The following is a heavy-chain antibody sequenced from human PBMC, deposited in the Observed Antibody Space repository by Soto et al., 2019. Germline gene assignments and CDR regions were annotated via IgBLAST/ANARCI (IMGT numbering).Heavy chain of an antibody. CDR3: ARRYSSSSREDYYYGMDV. CDR1: GFTFRSSC. J-gene: IGHJ6*02. Sequence: GGSLRLSCAASGFTFRSSCMHWVRQAPGKGLVWVSRIKSDGSSTSYADSVKGRFTISRDNAKNTLYLQMNSLRAEDTAVYYCARRYSSSSREDYYYGMDVWGQGTTVTVSS. D-gene: IGHD6-6*01. V-gene: IGHV3-74*01. CDR2: IKSDGSST.